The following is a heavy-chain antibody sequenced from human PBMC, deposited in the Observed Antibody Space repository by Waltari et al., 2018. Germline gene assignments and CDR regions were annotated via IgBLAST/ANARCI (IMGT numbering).Heavy chain of an antibody. J-gene: IGHJ4*02. D-gene: IGHD5-12*01. V-gene: IGHV1-69*01. CDR1: GGTFSSYA. CDR3: AWGPIRGYGGYEFFLFDY. CDR2: IIPIFGTA. Sequence: QVQLVQSGAEVKKPGSSVKVSCKASGGTFSSYAISWVRQAPGQGLEWMGGIIPIFGTANYAQKFQGRVTITADESTSTAYMELSSLRSEDTAVYYYAWGPIRGYGGYEFFLFDYWGQGTLVIVSS.